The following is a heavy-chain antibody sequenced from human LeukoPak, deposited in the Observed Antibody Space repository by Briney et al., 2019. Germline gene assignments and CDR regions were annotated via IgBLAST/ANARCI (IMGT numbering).Heavy chain of an antibody. V-gene: IGHV3-48*01. CDR2: ISSSSSSI. CDR3: ARETEMANLDY. D-gene: IGHD5-24*01. Sequence: GGSLRLSCAASGFTFSSYGMNWVRQAPGKGLEWVLYISSSSSSIYYADSVKGRFTISRDNAKNSLYLQMNSLRAEDTAVYYCARETEMANLDYWGQGTLVTVSS. J-gene: IGHJ4*02. CDR1: GFTFSSYG.